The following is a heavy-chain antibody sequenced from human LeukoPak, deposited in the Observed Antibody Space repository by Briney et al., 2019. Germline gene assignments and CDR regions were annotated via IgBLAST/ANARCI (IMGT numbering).Heavy chain of an antibody. CDR3: ATYYYDSSGYYNDWYFDL. D-gene: IGHD3-22*01. CDR1: GYSISSGYY. J-gene: IGHJ2*01. V-gene: IGHV4-38-2*02. CDR2: IYHSGST. Sequence: SETLSLTCTVSGYSISSGYYWGWIRQPPGKGLEWIGGIYHSGSTYYNPSLKSRVTISVDTSKNQFSLKLSSVTAADTAVYYCATYYYDSSGYYNDWYFDLWGRGTLVTVSS.